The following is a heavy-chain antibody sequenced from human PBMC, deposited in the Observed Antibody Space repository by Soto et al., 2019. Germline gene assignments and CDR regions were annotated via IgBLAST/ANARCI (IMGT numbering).Heavy chain of an antibody. Sequence: SVKVSCKASGGTFSSYAISWVRQAPGQGLEWMGGIIPIFGKANYAQKFQGRVTITADESTSTAYMELSSLRSEDTAVYYCASLDIVVVPAANYYGMDVWGQGTTVTVSS. V-gene: IGHV1-69*13. CDR3: ASLDIVVVPAANYYGMDV. J-gene: IGHJ6*02. CDR1: GGTFSSYA. CDR2: IIPIFGKA. D-gene: IGHD2-2*03.